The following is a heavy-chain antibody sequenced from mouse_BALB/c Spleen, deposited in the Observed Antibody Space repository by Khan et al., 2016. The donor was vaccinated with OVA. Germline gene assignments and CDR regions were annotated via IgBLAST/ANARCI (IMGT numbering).Heavy chain of an antibody. Sequence: QVQLKESGPGLVAPSQSLSITCTVSGFSLTTYGVHWVRQPPGKGLEWLVVIWSDGSTNYNSVLKSRLSIIKDNSKSQVFLKMNSLQTDDTAMYYCARWFDGYSSLYAMDYWGQGTSVTVST. J-gene: IGHJ4*01. V-gene: IGHV2-6*02. CDR3: ARWFDGYSSLYAMDY. CDR1: GFSLTTYG. CDR2: IWSDGST. D-gene: IGHD2-3*01.